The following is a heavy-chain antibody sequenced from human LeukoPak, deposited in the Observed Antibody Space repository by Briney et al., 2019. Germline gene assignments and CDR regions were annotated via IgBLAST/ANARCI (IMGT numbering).Heavy chain of an antibody. CDR2: ISAYNGNT. V-gene: IGHV1-18*01. CDR1: GYTFTSYG. J-gene: IGHJ5*02. D-gene: IGHD3-3*01. CDR3: ARDADYDFWSGSNWFDP. Sequence: ASVKVSCKASGYTFTSYGISWVRQAPGQGLEWMGWISAYNGNTNYAQKLQGRVTMTTDTSTSTAYMELRSLRSDDTAVYYRARDADYDFWSGSNWFDPWGQGTLVTVSS.